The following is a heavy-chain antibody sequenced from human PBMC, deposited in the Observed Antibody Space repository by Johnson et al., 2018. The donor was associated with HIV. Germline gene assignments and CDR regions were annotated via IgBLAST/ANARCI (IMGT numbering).Heavy chain of an antibody. J-gene: IGHJ3*02. D-gene: IGHD4-17*01. Sequence: VQLLESGGGVVQPGRSLRLSCVVSGFTFSSYWMHWVRQAPGKGLVWVSRINSDGSSTSYADSVKGRFTISRANAKNTLYLQMNSLRAEDTAVYYCARGAVRGSFDIWGQGTMVTVSS. CDR1: GFTFSSYW. V-gene: IGHV3-74*02. CDR3: ARGAVRGSFDI. CDR2: INSDGSST.